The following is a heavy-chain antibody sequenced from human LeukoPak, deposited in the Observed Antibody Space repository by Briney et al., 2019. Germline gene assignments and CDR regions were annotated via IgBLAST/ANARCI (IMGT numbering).Heavy chain of an antibody. Sequence: ASVKVSCKASGGTFSSYAISWVRQAPGQGLEWMGGIIPIFGTANYAQKFQGRVTITADESTSTAYMELSSLRSEDTAVYYCARGFVMAVAGTLTNWFDPWGQGTLVTVSS. CDR1: GGTFSSYA. D-gene: IGHD6-19*01. J-gene: IGHJ5*02. CDR2: IIPIFGTA. CDR3: ARGFVMAVAGTLTNWFDP. V-gene: IGHV1-69*01.